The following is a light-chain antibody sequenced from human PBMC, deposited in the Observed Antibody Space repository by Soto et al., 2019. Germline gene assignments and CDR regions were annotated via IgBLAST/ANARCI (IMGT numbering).Light chain of an antibody. CDR3: AAWDDSLSAL. CDR2: RNN. Sequence: QSVLTQPPSASGTPGQRVTISCSGSSSNIGSNYVYWYQQLPGTAPKLLIYRNNQRPSGGPDRFSGSKSGTSASLAISGLRSEDEADYYCAAWDDSLSALFGGGTKVTVL. V-gene: IGLV1-47*01. J-gene: IGLJ2*01. CDR1: SSNIGSNY.